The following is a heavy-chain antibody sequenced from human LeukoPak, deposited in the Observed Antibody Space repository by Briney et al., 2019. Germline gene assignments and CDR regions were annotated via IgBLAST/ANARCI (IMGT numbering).Heavy chain of an antibody. Sequence: PGGSLRLSCAASGFTSSSYAMSWVRQAPGKGLEWVSAISGSGGSTYYADSVKGRFTISRDNSKNTLYLQMNSLRAEDTAVYYCAKVGDDYIWGSYPFDAFDIWGQGTMVTVSS. CDR1: GFTSSSYA. J-gene: IGHJ3*02. CDR2: ISGSGGST. D-gene: IGHD3-16*02. CDR3: AKVGDDYIWGSYPFDAFDI. V-gene: IGHV3-23*01.